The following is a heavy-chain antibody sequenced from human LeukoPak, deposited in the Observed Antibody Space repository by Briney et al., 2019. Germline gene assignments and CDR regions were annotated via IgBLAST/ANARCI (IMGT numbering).Heavy chain of an antibody. J-gene: IGHJ4*02. V-gene: IGHV3-21*01. Sequence: GGSLRLSCAASGFTFSSYAMNWVRQAPGKGLEWVSSISSSSSYIYYADSVKGRFTISRDNAKNSLYLQMNSLRAEDTAVYYCAKAPTLYYDSSGAFDYWGQGTLVTASS. CDR3: AKAPTLYYDSSGAFDY. D-gene: IGHD3-22*01. CDR1: GFTFSSYA. CDR2: ISSSSSYI.